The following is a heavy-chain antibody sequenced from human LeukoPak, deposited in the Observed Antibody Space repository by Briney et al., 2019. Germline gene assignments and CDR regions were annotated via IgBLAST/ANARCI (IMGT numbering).Heavy chain of an antibody. CDR1: GFTFSNAW. J-gene: IGHJ4*02. Sequence: PGGSLRLSCAASGFTFSNAWMSWVRRAPGKGLEWVGRIKSKTDGGTTDYAAPVKGRFTISRDDSKNTLYLQMNSLKTEDTAVYYCTTAPRYCTNGVCYEPFDYWGQGTLVTVSS. V-gene: IGHV3-15*01. CDR3: TTAPRYCTNGVCYEPFDY. CDR2: IKSKTDGGTT. D-gene: IGHD2-8*01.